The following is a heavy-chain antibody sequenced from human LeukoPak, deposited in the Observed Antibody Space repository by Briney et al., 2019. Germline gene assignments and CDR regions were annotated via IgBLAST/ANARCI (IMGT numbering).Heavy chain of an antibody. CDR1: GFTFNSYW. J-gene: IGHJ4*02. D-gene: IGHD2-8*02. CDR3: ARDGVSGAPDY. V-gene: IGHV3-74*01. CDR2: IKTDGSTT. Sequence: GGSLRLSCAAFGFTFNSYWMHWLRQTPGKGLVWVSHIKTDGSTTNYADSVRGRFTISRDNAKNTLYLQMNSLRAEDTAVYYCARDGVSGAPDYWGQGTLVTVSS.